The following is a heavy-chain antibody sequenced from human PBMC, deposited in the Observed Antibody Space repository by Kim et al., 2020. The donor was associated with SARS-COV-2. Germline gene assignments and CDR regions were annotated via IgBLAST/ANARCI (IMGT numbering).Heavy chain of an antibody. V-gene: IGHV6-1*01. J-gene: IGHJ6*02. CDR1: GDSVSTNSAA. D-gene: IGHD1-1*01. CDR2: TYYRSQWSN. Sequence: SQTLSLTCAISGDSVSTNSAAWNWFRQSPSTGLEWLGRTYYRSQWSNDYAVFVKGRITIIPDTSMNQFSLQLKSVTPADTAVYFCARENLNWNSQFCFGLDVWTRGTTVTVSS. CDR3: ARENLNWNSQFCFGLDV.